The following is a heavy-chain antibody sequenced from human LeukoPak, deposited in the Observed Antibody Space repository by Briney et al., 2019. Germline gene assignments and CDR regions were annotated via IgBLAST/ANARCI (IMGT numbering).Heavy chain of an antibody. CDR2: ISGSGGST. Sequence: GGSLRLSCAASGFTFSSYAMSWVRQAPGMGLEWVSAISGSGGSTYYADSVKGRFTISRDNSKNTLYLQMNSLRAEDTAVYYCAKDPPWSGYYFEYFQHWGQGTLVTVSS. CDR3: AKDPPWSGYYFEYFQH. CDR1: GFTFSSYA. D-gene: IGHD3-3*01. V-gene: IGHV3-23*01. J-gene: IGHJ1*01.